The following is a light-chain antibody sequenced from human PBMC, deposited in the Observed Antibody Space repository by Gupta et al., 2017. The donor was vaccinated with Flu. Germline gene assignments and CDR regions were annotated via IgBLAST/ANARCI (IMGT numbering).Light chain of an antibody. Sequence: QSALTQPASVSGSPGQSITLSCTGTSSDVGGYYFVSWYQHHPGNAPKLMIYEVTNRPSGVSNRFSGSKSGTTASLTISGLQAEDEAYYYCSSYTSSNTVIFGGGTKLTVL. CDR3: SSYTSSNTVI. J-gene: IGLJ2*01. V-gene: IGLV2-14*01. CDR2: EVT. CDR1: SSDVGGYYF.